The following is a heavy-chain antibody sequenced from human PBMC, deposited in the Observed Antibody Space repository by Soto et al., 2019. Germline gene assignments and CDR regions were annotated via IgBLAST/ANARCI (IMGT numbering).Heavy chain of an antibody. CDR2: ISGSGGST. D-gene: IGHD4-4*01. CDR1: GFTFSSYA. V-gene: IGHV3-23*01. J-gene: IGHJ4*02. Sequence: SLRLSCAASGFTFSSYAMSWVRQSPGKGLEWVSAISGSGGSTYYADSVKGRFTISRDNSKNTLYLQMNSLRAEDTAVYYCAKDVFATTDPAVFDYWGQGTLVTVSS. CDR3: AKDVFATTDPAVFDY.